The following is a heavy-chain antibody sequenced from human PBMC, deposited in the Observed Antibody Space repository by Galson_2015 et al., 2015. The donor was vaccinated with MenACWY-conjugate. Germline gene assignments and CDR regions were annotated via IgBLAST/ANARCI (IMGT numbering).Heavy chain of an antibody. V-gene: IGHV3-74*01. D-gene: IGHD1-26*01. CDR3: ARTGGSPPRGFDY. CDR2: INRDGSRT. CDR1: GFTFSSYW. J-gene: IGHJ4*02. Sequence: SLRLSCAVSGFTFSSYWMHWVRQAPGKGLVGVLRINRDGSRTSYAVTAKGRFTISRDNAKNTLYLQRNSLRAEETAVYYCARTGGSPPRGFDYWGQGTLVTVSS.